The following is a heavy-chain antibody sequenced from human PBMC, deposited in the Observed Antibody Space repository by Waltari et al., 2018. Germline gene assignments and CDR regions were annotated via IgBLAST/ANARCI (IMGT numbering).Heavy chain of an antibody. CDR3: ARPRVGGATTLPDDAFDI. D-gene: IGHD1-26*01. Sequence: QLQLQESGPGLVKPSETLSLTCTVSGGSISSSSYYWGWIRQPPGKGLEWIGSIYYSGSTYYNPSLKSRVTISVDTSKNQFSLKLSSVTAADTAVYYCARPRVGGATTLPDDAFDIWGQGTMVTVSS. J-gene: IGHJ3*02. V-gene: IGHV4-39*01. CDR1: GGSISSSSYY. CDR2: IYYSGST.